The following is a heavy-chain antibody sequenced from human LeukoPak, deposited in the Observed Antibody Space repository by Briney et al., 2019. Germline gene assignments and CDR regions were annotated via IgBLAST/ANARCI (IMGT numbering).Heavy chain of an antibody. CDR2: ISSTTSTI. CDR1: GFSFSSYN. J-gene: IGHJ4*02. V-gene: IGHV3-48*01. D-gene: IGHD4-17*01. CDR3: ARNRDYALDY. Sequence: GGSLRLSCAASGFSFSSYNMNWVRQAPGKGLEWVSYISSTTSTIYYADSVKGRFTISRDNAKNSLYLQMNSLRAEDTAVYYCARNRDYALDYWGQGTLVTVSS.